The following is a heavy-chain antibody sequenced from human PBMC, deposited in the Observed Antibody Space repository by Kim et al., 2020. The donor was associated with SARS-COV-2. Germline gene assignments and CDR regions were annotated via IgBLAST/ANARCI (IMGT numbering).Heavy chain of an antibody. CDR3: AHRRTAAGTGAFDI. J-gene: IGHJ3*02. D-gene: IGHD6-13*01. Sequence: SGPTLVKPTQTLTLTCSFSGFSLITDGVGVGWLRQPPGKALEWLALIYGDDNKRYSPSLENRVIITKDTSKNQVVLTMTNMDPVDTATYYCAHRRTAAGTGAFDIWGQGTMVTVSS. V-gene: IGHV2-5*02. CDR2: IYGDDNK. CDR1: GFSLITDGVG.